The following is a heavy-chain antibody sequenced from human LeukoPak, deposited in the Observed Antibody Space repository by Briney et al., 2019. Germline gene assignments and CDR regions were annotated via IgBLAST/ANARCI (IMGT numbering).Heavy chain of an antibody. CDR1: GFTLSTNA. D-gene: IGHD7-27*01. Sequence: PGGSLRLSCLTSGFTLSTNAMSWVRQAPGKGLEWISGISGSGASTYYADSVKGRFTISRDNSKNTLYLQMNSLRAEDTTVYYCAKGELGMREDWGQGTLVTVSS. CDR2: ISGSGAST. CDR3: AKGELGMRED. J-gene: IGHJ4*02. V-gene: IGHV3-23*01.